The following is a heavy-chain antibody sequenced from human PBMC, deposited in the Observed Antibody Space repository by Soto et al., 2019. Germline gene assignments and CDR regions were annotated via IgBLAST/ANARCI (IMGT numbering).Heavy chain of an antibody. V-gene: IGHV4-59*01. Sequence: SETLSLTCTVSGGSISSYYGSWIRQPPGKGLEWIGYIYYSGSTNYNPSLKSRVTISVDTSKNQFSLKLSSVTAADTAVYYCASAGGGYCSGGSCYRAEYFQHWGQGTLVTVSS. D-gene: IGHD2-15*01. CDR1: GGSISSYY. CDR2: IYYSGST. CDR3: ASAGGGYCSGGSCYRAEYFQH. J-gene: IGHJ1*01.